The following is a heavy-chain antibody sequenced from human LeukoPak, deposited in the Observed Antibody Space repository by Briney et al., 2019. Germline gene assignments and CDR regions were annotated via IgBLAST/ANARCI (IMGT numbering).Heavy chain of an antibody. J-gene: IGHJ6*03. CDR3: ASCNSYYYYMDV. D-gene: IGHD4-23*01. CDR2: IYYSGST. CDR1: GGSTSSGGYY. V-gene: IGHV4-31*03. Sequence: SETLSLTCTVSGGSTSSGGYYWSWIRQHPGKGLEWIGYIYYSGSTYYNPSLKSRVTISVDTSKNQFTLKLSSVTAADTAVYYCASCNSYYYYMDVWGKGTTVTVSS.